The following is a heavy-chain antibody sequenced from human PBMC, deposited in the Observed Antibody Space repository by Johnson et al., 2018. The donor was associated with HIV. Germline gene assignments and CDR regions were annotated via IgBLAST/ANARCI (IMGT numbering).Heavy chain of an antibody. CDR1: GFTFDDYA. CDR3: ARGGYCTGGVCLGDAFDI. CDR2: LSWNGGST. Sequence: VQLVESGGGLVQPGRSLRLSCAASGFTFDDYAMHWVRQAPGKGLEWVSGLSWNGGSTGYADSVKGRLTISRDNAKNSLYLQMNSLRAEDTALYYCARGGYCTGGVCLGDAFDIWGQGTMVTVSS. V-gene: IGHV3-9*01. D-gene: IGHD2-8*02. J-gene: IGHJ3*02.